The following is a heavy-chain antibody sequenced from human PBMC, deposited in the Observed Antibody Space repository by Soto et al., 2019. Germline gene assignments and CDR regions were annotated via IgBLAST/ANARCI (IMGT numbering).Heavy chain of an antibody. CDR3: AADAIYCVGDCYLD. D-gene: IGHD2-21*02. CDR2: IVVGSGNT. J-gene: IGHJ4*02. V-gene: IGHV1-58*01. CDR1: GFTFTSSA. Sequence: QMQLVQSGPEVKKPGTSVKVSCKASGFTFTSSAVQWVRQARGQRLEWIGWIVVGSGNTKYAQKFQERVSITRDMYTKTAYMALSTLSAEDTSLSLPAADAIYCVGDCYLDWGQGTLVTVSS.